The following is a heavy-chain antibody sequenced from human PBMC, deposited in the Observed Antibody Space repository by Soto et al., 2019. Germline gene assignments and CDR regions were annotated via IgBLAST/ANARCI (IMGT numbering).Heavy chain of an antibody. CDR1: GDSVSSNSAS. D-gene: IGHD6-13*01. CDR2: TYYRSKWYN. V-gene: IGHV6-1*01. Sequence: SQTLSLTGAISGDSVSSNSASWNLIRQSPSRGLEWLGRTYYRSKWYNDYAVSVKSRITINPDTSKNQFSLQLNSVTPEDTAVYYCARDSSSWYGFDWFDPWGQGTLVTVSS. CDR3: ARDSSSWYGFDWFDP. J-gene: IGHJ5*02.